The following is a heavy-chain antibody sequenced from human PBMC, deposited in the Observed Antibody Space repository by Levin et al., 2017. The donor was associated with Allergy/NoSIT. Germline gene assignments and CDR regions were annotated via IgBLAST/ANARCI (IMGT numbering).Heavy chain of an antibody. CDR3: ARGQSTQLN. CDR2: IKQDGTKK. D-gene: IGHD5/OR15-5a*01. J-gene: IGHJ4*02. CDR1: GFRFGSSW. V-gene: IGHV3-7*04. Sequence: LSLTCAASGFRFGSSWMSWVRPAPGKGLEWLANIKQDGTKKTYVDSVKGRFTISRDNAKNSLSLQMSSLRAEDTAVYYCARGQSTQLNWGQGTLVIVSS.